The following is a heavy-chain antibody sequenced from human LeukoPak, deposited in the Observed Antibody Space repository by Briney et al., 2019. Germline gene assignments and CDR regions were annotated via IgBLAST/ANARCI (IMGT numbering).Heavy chain of an antibody. V-gene: IGHV4-30-2*01. CDR1: GGSISSGSYS. CDR2: IYHSGIT. J-gene: IGHJ4*02. D-gene: IGHD3-3*01. Sequence: SETLSLTCAVSGGSISSGSYSWSWIRQPPGKGLEWIGYIYHSGITYYNPSLKSRVTMSLDRSKNQFSLKLTSVTAADTAVYYCARRVVAIFYFDYWGQGALVTVSS. CDR3: ARRVVAIFYFDY.